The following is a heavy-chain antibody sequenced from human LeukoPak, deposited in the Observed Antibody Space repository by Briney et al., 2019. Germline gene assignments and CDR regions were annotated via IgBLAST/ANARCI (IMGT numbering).Heavy chain of an antibody. CDR3: TTVYSYGPIDY. Sequence: GGSLRLSCAASGFTFSNAWMSWVRQAPGKGLEWVGRIKNKTDGGTTDYAAPVKGRFTISRDDSKNTLYLQMNSLKTEDTAVYYCTTVYSYGPIDYWGQGTLVTVSS. CDR2: IKNKTDGGTT. V-gene: IGHV3-15*01. J-gene: IGHJ4*02. D-gene: IGHD5-18*01. CDR1: GFTFSNAW.